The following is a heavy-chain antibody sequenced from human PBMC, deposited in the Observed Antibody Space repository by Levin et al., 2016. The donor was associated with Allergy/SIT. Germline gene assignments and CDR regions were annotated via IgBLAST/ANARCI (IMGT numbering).Heavy chain of an antibody. V-gene: IGHV3-21*01. J-gene: IGHJ4*02. CDR1: GFTFSSYS. CDR2: ISSSSSYI. CDR3: ARGDYGSGSYYSDY. D-gene: IGHD3-10*01. Sequence: GESLKISCAASGFTFSSYSMNWVRQAPGKGLEWVSSISSSSSYIYYADSVKGRFTTSRDNAKNSLYLQMNSLRAEDTAVYYCARGDYGSGSYYSDYWGQGTLVTVSS.